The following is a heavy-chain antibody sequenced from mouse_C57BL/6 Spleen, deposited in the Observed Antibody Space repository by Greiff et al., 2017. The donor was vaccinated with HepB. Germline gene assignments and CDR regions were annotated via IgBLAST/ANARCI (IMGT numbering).Heavy chain of an antibody. CDR1: GFTFSSYA. D-gene: IGHD1-1*01. CDR2: ISSGGDYI. Sequence: DVQLVESGEGLVKPGGSLKLSCAASGFTFSSYAMSWVRQTPEKRLEWVAYISSGGDYIYYADTVKGRFTISRDNARNTLYLQMSSLKSEDTAMYYCTRDHYYGSSGYYFDYWGQGTTLTVSS. V-gene: IGHV5-9-1*02. J-gene: IGHJ2*01. CDR3: TRDHYYGSSGYYFDY.